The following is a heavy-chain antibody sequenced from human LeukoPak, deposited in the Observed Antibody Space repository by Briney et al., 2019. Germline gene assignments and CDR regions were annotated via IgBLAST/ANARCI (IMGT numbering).Heavy chain of an antibody. CDR2: ISSIGRTI. Sequence: GGCLRLSSAASGFTFTDYYMSWIRPAPGTGLGCVSYISSIGRTINYADSVKGRFTISRDNANTSMYLQMNRMRAEDTAVYYCAREGRYCSSTSCYNAFDIWGQGTMVTVSS. CDR1: GFTFTDYY. D-gene: IGHD2-2*02. V-gene: IGHV3-11*01. CDR3: AREGRYCSSTSCYNAFDI. J-gene: IGHJ3*02.